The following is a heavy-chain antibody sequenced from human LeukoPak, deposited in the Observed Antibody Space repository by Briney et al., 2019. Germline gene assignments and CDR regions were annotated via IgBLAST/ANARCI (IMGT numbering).Heavy chain of an antibody. J-gene: IGHJ4*02. D-gene: IGHD3-10*01. CDR3: ARDFYGSGSYQFDY. CDR1: GYTFTRYY. V-gene: IGHV1-46*01. Sequence: GASVKVSCKASGYTFTRYYMHWVRQAPGQGLKWMGTISPSGGGTDYAQKFQGRVTMSRDTSTSTLYVELSSLTSEDTAVYYCARDFYGSGSYQFDYWGQGTLVTVSA. CDR2: ISPSGGGT.